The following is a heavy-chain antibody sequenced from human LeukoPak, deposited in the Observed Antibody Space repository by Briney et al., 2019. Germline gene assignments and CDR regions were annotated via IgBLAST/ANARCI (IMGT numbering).Heavy chain of an antibody. CDR2: INPNSGAT. J-gene: IGHJ5*02. Sequence: ASVKVSCKASGYTFTGYYMHWVRQAPGQGLAWMGWINPNSGATNYAQKFQGRVTMTRDTSINTAYMELRRLRSDDTAVYYCAREPTSGSYYGTFDPWGQGTLVTVSS. CDR3: AREPTSGSYYGTFDP. V-gene: IGHV1-2*02. CDR1: GYTFTGYY. D-gene: IGHD1-26*01.